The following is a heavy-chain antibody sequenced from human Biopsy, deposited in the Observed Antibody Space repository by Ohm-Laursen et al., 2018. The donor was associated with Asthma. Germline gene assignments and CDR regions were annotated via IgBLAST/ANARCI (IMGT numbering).Heavy chain of an antibody. D-gene: IGHD2-2*01. CDR3: ARDGTGMNEAMPKDY. CDR2: ISSSSSYI. CDR1: GFTFSSYS. V-gene: IGHV3-21*01. Sequence: SLRLSCTASGFTFSSYSMNWVRQAPGKGLEWVSSISSSSSYIYYADSVKGRFTISRDNAKNSLYLQMNSLRAEDTAVYYCARDGTGMNEAMPKDYWGQGTPVTVSS. J-gene: IGHJ4*02.